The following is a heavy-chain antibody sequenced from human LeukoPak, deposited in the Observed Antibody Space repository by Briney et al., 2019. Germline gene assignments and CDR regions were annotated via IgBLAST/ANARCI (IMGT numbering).Heavy chain of an antibody. CDR2: ISYSETT. CDR1: GGSISSFY. Sequence: ASETLSLTCTVSGGSISSFYWSWIRQPPGKGLEYIGYISYSETTSYNPSLKSRVTISVDTSKNQFSLKLTSVTAADTAVYYCATLDRSGIAVFWGQGILVTVSS. D-gene: IGHD6-19*01. J-gene: IGHJ4*02. V-gene: IGHV4-59*01. CDR3: ATLDRSGIAVF.